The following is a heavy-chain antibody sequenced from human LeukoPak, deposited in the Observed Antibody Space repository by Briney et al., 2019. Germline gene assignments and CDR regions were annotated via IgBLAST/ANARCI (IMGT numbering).Heavy chain of an antibody. J-gene: IGHJ4*02. CDR3: AKPGDGCSGGSCYYFDY. V-gene: IGHV3-30*18. Sequence: GGSLRLSCAASGFTFSGYGMHWVRQAPGKGLEWVAVISYDGSNKYYADSVKGRFTISRDISKNTLYLQMNSLRGEDTAVYYCAKPGDGCSGGSCYYFDYWGQGTLVTVSS. CDR1: GFTFSGYG. CDR2: ISYDGSNK. D-gene: IGHD2-15*01.